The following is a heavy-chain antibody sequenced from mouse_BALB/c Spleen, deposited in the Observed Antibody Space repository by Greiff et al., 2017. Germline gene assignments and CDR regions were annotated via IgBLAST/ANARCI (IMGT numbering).Heavy chain of an antibody. CDR1: GYSFTSYW. J-gene: IGHJ1*01. CDR2: IYPGNSDT. D-gene: IGHD1-1*01. V-gene: IGHV1-5*01. CDR3: TRSGGVYYYGSSPYWYFDV. Sequence: EVQLQQSGTVLARPGASVKMSCKASGYSFTSYWMHWVKQRPGQGLEWIGAIYPGNSDTSYNQKFKGKAKLTAVTSASTAYMELSSLTNEDSAVYYCTRSGGVYYYGSSPYWYFDVWGAGTTVTVSS.